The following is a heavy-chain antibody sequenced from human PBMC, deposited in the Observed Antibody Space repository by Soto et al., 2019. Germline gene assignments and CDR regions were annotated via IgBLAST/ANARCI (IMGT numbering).Heavy chain of an antibody. CDR1: GFTFSSYS. Sequence: EVQLVESGGGLVQPGGSLRLSCAASGFTFSSYSMNWVRQAPGKGLEWVSYISSSSSTIYYADSVKGRFTISRDNAKNSLYLQINSLRAEDTAVYYCARDAPPDDYWGQGTLVTVSS. CDR3: ARDAPPDDY. J-gene: IGHJ4*02. V-gene: IGHV3-48*01. CDR2: ISSSSSTI.